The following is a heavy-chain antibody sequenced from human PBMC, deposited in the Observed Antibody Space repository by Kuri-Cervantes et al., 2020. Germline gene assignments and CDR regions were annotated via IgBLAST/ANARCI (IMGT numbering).Heavy chain of an antibody. Sequence: GGSLRLACAASGFTFSSYAMHWVRQAPGKGLEWVAVIPYDGSNKYYADSVKGRFTISRDNSKNTLYLQMNSLRAEDTAVYYCARAPRYGSERMDVWGQGTTVTVSS. CDR1: GFTFSSYA. D-gene: IGHD3-10*01. CDR2: IPYDGSNK. CDR3: ARAPRYGSERMDV. V-gene: IGHV3-30-3*01. J-gene: IGHJ6*02.